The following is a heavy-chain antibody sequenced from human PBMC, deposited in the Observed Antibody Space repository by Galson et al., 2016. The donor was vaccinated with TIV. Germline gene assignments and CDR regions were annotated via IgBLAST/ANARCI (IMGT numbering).Heavy chain of an antibody. J-gene: IGHJ3*01. CDR1: EDTFSNHD. D-gene: IGHD3-22*01. V-gene: IGHV1-69*13. CDR3: AREMYFYDSSRKGDAFGV. Sequence: SVKVSCKASEDTFSNHDISWARQAPGQGLEWMGRIVPIFRTPTYAQKSQGRVTLTADESTSTAYMELSNVRAEDTAVYYCAREMYFYDSSRKGDAFGVWGQGSMVTVSS. CDR2: IVPIFRTP.